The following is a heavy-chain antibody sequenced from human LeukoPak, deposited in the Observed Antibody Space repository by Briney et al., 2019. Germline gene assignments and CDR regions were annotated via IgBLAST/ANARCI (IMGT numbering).Heavy chain of an antibody. CDR2: VHLDGRT. Sequence: SETLSRTGDGSGGSVTSTNWWTWVRQPPGKGLEWIGEVHLDGRTNYNPSLKSRLIMSVDLPENHISLKLTSVTAADTAVYYCAREGGFYRPLDYSGQGTLVTVPS. CDR3: AREGGFYRPLDY. J-gene: IGHJ4*02. CDR1: GGSVTSTNW. V-gene: IGHV4-4*02. D-gene: IGHD3-3*01.